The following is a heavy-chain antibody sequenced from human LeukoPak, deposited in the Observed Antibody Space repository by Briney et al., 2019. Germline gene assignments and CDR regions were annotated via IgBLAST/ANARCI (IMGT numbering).Heavy chain of an antibody. J-gene: IGHJ4*02. CDR3: AGSIVGATNFDY. Sequence: GGSLRLSCAASGFTFDDYAMHWVRQAPGKGLEWVSGISWNSGSIGYADSVKGRFTISRDNAKNSLYLQMNSLRAEDTAVYYCAGSIVGATNFDYWGQGTLVTVSS. V-gene: IGHV3-9*01. CDR1: GFTFDDYA. CDR2: ISWNSGSI. D-gene: IGHD1-26*01.